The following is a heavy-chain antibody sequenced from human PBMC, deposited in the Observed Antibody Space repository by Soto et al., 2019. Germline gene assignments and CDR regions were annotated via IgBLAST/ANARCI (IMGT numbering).Heavy chain of an antibody. D-gene: IGHD3-9*01. CDR2: IYYSGST. CDR3: ARGRYDILTGYYPGYYYYYMDV. CDR1: GGSISSGGYY. J-gene: IGHJ6*03. V-gene: IGHV4-31*03. Sequence: SETLSLTCTVSGGSISSGGYYWSWIRQHPGKGLEWIGYIYYSGSTYYNPSLKSRVTISVDTSKNQFSLKLSSVTAADTAVYYCARGRYDILTGYYPGYYYYYMDVWGKGTTVTVSS.